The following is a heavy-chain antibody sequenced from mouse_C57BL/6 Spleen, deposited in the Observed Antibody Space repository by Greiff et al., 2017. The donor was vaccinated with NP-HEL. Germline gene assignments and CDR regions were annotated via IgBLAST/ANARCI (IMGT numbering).Heavy chain of an antibody. CDR3: APVVNYAMDY. J-gene: IGHJ4*01. D-gene: IGHD1-1*01. Sequence: VKLVESGPELVKPGASVKISCKASGYAFSSSWMNWVKQRPGKGLEWIGRIYPGDGDTNYNGKFKGKATLTADKSSSTAYMQLSSLTSEDSAVYFCAPVVNYAMDYWGQGTSVTVSS. CDR2: IYPGDGDT. V-gene: IGHV1-82*01. CDR1: GYAFSSSW.